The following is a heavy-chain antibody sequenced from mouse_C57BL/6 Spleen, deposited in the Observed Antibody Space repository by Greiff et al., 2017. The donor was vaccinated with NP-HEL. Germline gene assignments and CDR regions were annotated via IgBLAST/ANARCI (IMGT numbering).Heavy chain of an antibody. Sequence: EVQLQQSGAEFVRPGASVKLSCTASGFNIKDDYMHWVKQRPEQGLEWIGWIDPENGDTEYASKFQGKATITADTSSNTAYLQLSSLTSEDTAVYYWTTSFDGYWGKFAYWGRGTLVTVSA. J-gene: IGHJ3*01. CDR1: GFNIKDDY. CDR2: IDPENGDT. V-gene: IGHV14-4*01. D-gene: IGHD2-3*01. CDR3: TTSFDGYWGKFAY.